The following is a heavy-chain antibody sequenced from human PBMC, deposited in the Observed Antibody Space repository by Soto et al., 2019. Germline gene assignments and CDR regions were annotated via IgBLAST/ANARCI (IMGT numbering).Heavy chain of an antibody. D-gene: IGHD5-18*01. CDR1: GGTFSSYA. Sequence: SVKVSCKASGGTFSSYAISWVRQAPGQGLEWMGGIIPIFGTANYAQKFQGRVTITADESTSTAYMELSSLRSEDTAVFYCARDTGVDTAMVLDYWGQGTLVTVSS. CDR3: ARDTGVDTAMVLDY. V-gene: IGHV1-69*13. J-gene: IGHJ4*02. CDR2: IIPIFGTA.